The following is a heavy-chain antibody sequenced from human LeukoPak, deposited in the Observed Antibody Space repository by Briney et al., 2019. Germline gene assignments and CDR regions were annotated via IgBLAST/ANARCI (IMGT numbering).Heavy chain of an antibody. CDR1: GFTFSSYA. CDR2: ISYDGSNK. CDR3: ARGVEANWVFDY. V-gene: IGHV3-30*14. J-gene: IGHJ4*02. D-gene: IGHD7-27*01. Sequence: GGSLRLSCAASGFTFSSYAMHWVRQAPGKGLEWVAVISYDGSNKYYADSVKGRFTISRDNSKNTLYLQMNSLRAEDTAVYYCARGVEANWVFDYWGQGTLVTVSS.